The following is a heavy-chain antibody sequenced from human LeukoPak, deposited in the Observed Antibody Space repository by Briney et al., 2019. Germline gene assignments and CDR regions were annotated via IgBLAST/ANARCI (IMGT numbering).Heavy chain of an antibody. Sequence: GGSLRLSCAASGFTFSSYGMHWVRQAPGKGLEWVAVISYDGSNKYYADSVKGRFTISRDNSKNTLYLQMNSLRAEDTAVYYCAKDSRSSSSFRGSYWGQGTLVTVSS. CDR1: GFTFSSYG. CDR2: ISYDGSNK. J-gene: IGHJ4*02. CDR3: AKDSRSSSSFRGSY. V-gene: IGHV3-30*18. D-gene: IGHD6-6*01.